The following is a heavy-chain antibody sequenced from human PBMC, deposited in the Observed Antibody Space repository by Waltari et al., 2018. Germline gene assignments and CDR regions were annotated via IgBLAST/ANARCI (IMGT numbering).Heavy chain of an antibody. Sequence: QVQLQQWGAGLLKPSETLSLTCAVYGGSFSGFYWNWIRQPPGRGLEWIGEINHSGSTNDNPARKSRVTIALDTSRNHFSLKLSSVTAADTAVYYCARADRGPRFTSGSSATPDWGPWGQGTLVTVSS. CDR2: INHSGST. V-gene: IGHV4-34*01. CDR3: ARADRGPRFTSGSSATPDWGP. J-gene: IGHJ5*02. CDR1: GGSFSGFY. D-gene: IGHD1-26*01.